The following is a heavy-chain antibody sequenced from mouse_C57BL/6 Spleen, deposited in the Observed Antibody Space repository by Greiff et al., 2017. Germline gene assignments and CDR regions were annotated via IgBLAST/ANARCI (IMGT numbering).Heavy chain of an antibody. V-gene: IGHV5-6*01. CDR3: ARPLGRGYFDV. CDR2: ISSGGSYT. CDR1: GFTFSSYG. D-gene: IGHD4-1*01. J-gene: IGHJ1*03. Sequence: EVMLVESGGDLVKPGGSLKLSCAASGFTFSSYGMSWVRQTPDKRLEWVATISSGGSYTNYPDSVKGRFTIARDNAKNTLYLQMSSLKSEDAAMYYGARPLGRGYFDVWGTGTTVTVSS.